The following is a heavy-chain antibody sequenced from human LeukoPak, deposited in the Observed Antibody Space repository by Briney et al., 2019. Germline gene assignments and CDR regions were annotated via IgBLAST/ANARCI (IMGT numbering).Heavy chain of an antibody. CDR1: GYTFTSYG. J-gene: IGHJ5*02. V-gene: IGHV1-18*01. D-gene: IGHD6-19*01. CDR3: ARGPTTRIAVALRHTSNWFDP. CDR2: ISAYNGNT. Sequence: ASVKVSCKASGYTFTSYGISWVRQAPGQGLEWMGRISAYNGNTNYAQKLQGRVTMTTDTSTSTAYMELRSLRSDDTAVYYCARGPTTRIAVALRHTSNWFDPWGQGTLVTVSS.